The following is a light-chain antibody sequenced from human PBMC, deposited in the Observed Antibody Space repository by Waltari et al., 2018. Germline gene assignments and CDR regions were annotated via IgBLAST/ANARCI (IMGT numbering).Light chain of an antibody. CDR2: DVS. CDR1: SRAVGSYNS. J-gene: IGLJ3*02. Sequence: QSALTPPPSVSGSPGQSPTISCTGTSRAVGSYNSAPWYQQYPGKVPQRLIYDVSDRPSGVSSRFSGSKSGNTAPLTISGLQADDEADYCCNSYTGSGSWVFGGGTKLTVL. CDR3: NSYTGSGSWV. V-gene: IGLV2-14*01.